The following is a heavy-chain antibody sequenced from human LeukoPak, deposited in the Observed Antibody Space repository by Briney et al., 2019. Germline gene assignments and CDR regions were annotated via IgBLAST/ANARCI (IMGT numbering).Heavy chain of an antibody. Sequence: GGSLRLSCAASGFTFSSYAMSWVRQAPGKGLGWVSAISGSGGSTYYADSVKGRFTISRDNSKNTLYLQMNKMRAEDTAVYYCAREVGPTYYFDYWGQGTLVTVSS. CDR1: GFTFSSYA. D-gene: IGHD1-26*01. V-gene: IGHV3-23*01. J-gene: IGHJ4*02. CDR3: AREVGPTYYFDY. CDR2: ISGSGGST.